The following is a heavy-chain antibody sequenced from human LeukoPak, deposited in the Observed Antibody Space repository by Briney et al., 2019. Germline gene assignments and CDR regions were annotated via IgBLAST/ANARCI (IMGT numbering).Heavy chain of an antibody. Sequence: ASVEVSCKASGYTFTGYYMHWVRQAPGQGLEWMGWINPNSGGTNYAQKFQGRVTMTRDTSISTAYMELSRLRSDDTAVYYCARDPPLYPVVGRPRNWFDPWGQGTLVTVSS. CDR3: ARDPPLYPVVGRPRNWFDP. D-gene: IGHD2-15*01. CDR2: INPNSGGT. V-gene: IGHV1-2*02. CDR1: GYTFTGYY. J-gene: IGHJ5*02.